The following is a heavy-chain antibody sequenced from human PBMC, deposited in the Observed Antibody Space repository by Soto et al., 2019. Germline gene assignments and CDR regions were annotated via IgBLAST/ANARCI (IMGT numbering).Heavy chain of an antibody. Sequence: PGGSLRLSCAASGFDASVNFMTWVRQAPGKGLEWVSAINNAFNTFYADSVTGRFTISRDNSKNTLYLQMNSLRVEDTAMYYCVGENYYYGMDVWGQGTAVTVSS. CDR2: INNAFNT. J-gene: IGHJ6*02. V-gene: IGHV3-66*01. CDR3: VGENYYYGMDV. CDR1: GFDASVNF.